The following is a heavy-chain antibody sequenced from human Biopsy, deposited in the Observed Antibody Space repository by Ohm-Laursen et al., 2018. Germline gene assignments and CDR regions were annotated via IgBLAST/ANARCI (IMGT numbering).Heavy chain of an antibody. Sequence: ASSVKVSCKASGYTFTTYGINWVRQAPGQGLGWLGWISTYNGNTNYAQNLQGRVTMTTDTSTSTAYMELRSLRSDDTAVYYCARGGTLVVVPTAVLHSFDIWGQGTMVTVSS. CDR1: GYTFTTYG. V-gene: IGHV1-18*01. D-gene: IGHD2-2*01. CDR3: ARGGTLVVVPTAVLHSFDI. J-gene: IGHJ3*02. CDR2: ISTYNGNT.